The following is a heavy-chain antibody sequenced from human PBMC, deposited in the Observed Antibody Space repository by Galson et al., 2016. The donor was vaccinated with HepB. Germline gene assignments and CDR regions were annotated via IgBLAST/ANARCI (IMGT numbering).Heavy chain of an antibody. CDR2: INSDGSTT. Sequence: SLRLSCAASGLIFSPYWMHWVRQAPGKGLMWLSHINSDGSTTAYADSVRGRFSISRDNAKNTLYLHMNSVRAEDTAVYYCALEKIYVGSLDVWGQGTTVIVSS. CDR1: GLIFSPYW. D-gene: IGHD3-10*01. V-gene: IGHV3-74*03. J-gene: IGHJ6*02. CDR3: ALEKIYVGSLDV.